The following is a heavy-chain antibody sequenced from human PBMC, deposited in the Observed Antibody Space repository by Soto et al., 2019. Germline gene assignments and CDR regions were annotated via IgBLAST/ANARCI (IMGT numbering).Heavy chain of an antibody. J-gene: IGHJ3*02. Sequence: GGSLRLSCAASGFTFSAYAMNWVRQAPGKGLEWVSGISGSGGGTYYADSVKGRFTISRDNPKNMLYLQMNSLRAEDTAVYYCAKTGATYCGVSTCMTDVFDIWGQGTMVTVSS. CDR1: GFTFSAYA. D-gene: IGHD2-21*01. V-gene: IGHV3-23*01. CDR2: ISGSGGGT. CDR3: AKTGATYCGVSTCMTDVFDI.